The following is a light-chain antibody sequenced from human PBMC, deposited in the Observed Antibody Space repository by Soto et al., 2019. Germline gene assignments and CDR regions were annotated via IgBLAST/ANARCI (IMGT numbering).Light chain of an antibody. CDR2: KAS. CDR1: QSISNW. J-gene: IGKJ2*01. Sequence: DIQMTQSPSTLSASVGDRVTITCRASQSISNWLAWYQQKPGKAPKLLIYKASSLESGVPSRFSVSGSGTEFTLTISSLQPDDFATYYCQQYNNWYTFGHGTKLEIK. V-gene: IGKV1-5*03. CDR3: QQYNNWYT.